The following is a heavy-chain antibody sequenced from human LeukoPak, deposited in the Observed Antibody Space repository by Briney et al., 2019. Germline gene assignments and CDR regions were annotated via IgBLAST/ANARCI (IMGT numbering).Heavy chain of an antibody. V-gene: IGHV3-30-3*01. CDR2: ISYDGSNK. CDR3: ARVPRPLNRYYYDSTPEGPDY. CDR1: GFTFSSYA. J-gene: IGHJ4*02. Sequence: PGGSLRLSCAASGFTFSSYAMHWVRQAPGKGLEWVAVISYDGSNKYYADSVKGRFTISRDNSKNTLYLQMNSLRAEDTAVYYCARVPRPLNRYYYDSTPEGPDYWGQGTLVTVSS. D-gene: IGHD3-22*01.